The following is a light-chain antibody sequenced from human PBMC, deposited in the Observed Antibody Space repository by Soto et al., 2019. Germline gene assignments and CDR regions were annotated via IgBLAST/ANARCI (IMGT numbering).Light chain of an antibody. V-gene: IGKV3-20*01. CDR3: QQYGSSLLT. J-gene: IGKJ4*01. CDR1: QSVSSSY. Sequence: EIVLTQSPGTLSLSPGERATLSCRASQSVSSSYLAWYQQKPGQAPRLLIYGASSRATGIPDRFSGSGSGTDFTLTISRPEPEDFAVYYCQQYGSSLLTFGGGTKVDIK. CDR2: GAS.